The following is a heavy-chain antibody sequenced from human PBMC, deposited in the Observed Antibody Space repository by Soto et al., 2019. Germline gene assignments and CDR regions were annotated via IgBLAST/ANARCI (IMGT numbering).Heavy chain of an antibody. CDR1: GDSVSSDITS. CDR3: ARGNALDV. Sequence: QGQLQQSGPGLVKPSQTLSLTCASSGDSVSSDITSWNWIRQSPSRGLEWLGRTYYRSKWFHDYAASVKSRITINPDTSKNQFSLELNSMTPEGTAVYYCARGNALDVWGQGTVVTVSS. J-gene: IGHJ3*01. D-gene: IGHD3-10*01. CDR2: TYYRSKWFH. V-gene: IGHV6-1*01.